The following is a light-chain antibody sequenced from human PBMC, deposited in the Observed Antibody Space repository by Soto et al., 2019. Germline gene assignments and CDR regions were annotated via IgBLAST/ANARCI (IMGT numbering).Light chain of an antibody. CDR2: GAS. CDR3: QQTYTIPFA. V-gene: IGKV1-39*01. CDR1: QTIDNY. Sequence: DMQMTQSPSSLSASVGDRVTITCRPSQTIDNYLNWYQHKPGKAPKLLIYGASTLQSGVSSRFTGSASGTDFTLTFDNLQAEDFATYYCQQTYTIPFAFGQGTKLEI. J-gene: IGKJ2*01.